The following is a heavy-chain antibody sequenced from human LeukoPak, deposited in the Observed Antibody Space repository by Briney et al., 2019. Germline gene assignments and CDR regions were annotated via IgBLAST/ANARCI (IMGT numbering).Heavy chain of an antibody. J-gene: IGHJ4*02. Sequence: PSQTLSLTCAVSGGSISSGGYSWSWIRQPPGKGLEWIGYIYHSGSTYYNPSLKSRVTISVDRSKNQFSLKLSSVTAADTAVYYCARSPSGSYPQSPWYYFDYWGQGTLVTVSS. CDR2: IYHSGST. CDR3: ARSPSGSYPQSPWYYFDY. D-gene: IGHD1-26*01. V-gene: IGHV4-30-2*01. CDR1: GGSISSGGYS.